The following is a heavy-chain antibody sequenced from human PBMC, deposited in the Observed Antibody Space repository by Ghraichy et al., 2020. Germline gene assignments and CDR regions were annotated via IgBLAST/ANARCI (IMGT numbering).Heavy chain of an antibody. CDR3: ARDRFWMTTVTRAPYYFDY. J-gene: IGHJ4*02. CDR2: ISSSSSTI. CDR1: GFTFSCYT. D-gene: IGHD4-17*01. Sequence: GGSLRLSCAASGFTFSCYTMNWVRQAPGKGLEWVSYISSSSSTIYYADSVKGRFTISRDNAKNSLYLQMNSLRDEDTAVYYCARDRFWMTTVTRAPYYFDYWGKGPLVTVSS. V-gene: IGHV3-48*02.